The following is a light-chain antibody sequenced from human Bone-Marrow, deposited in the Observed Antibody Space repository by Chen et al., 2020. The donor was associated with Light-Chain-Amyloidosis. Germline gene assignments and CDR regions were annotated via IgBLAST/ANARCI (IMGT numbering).Light chain of an antibody. CDR2: EVT. Sequence: QSALTQPASVPGSPGQSITISCTGTSSDVGGDNHVSWYQQHPDKAPKLMIYEVTKRPSWVPDRFSGSKADNAASLTISGRQTEDEADYCCSSYTITNTHVFGSGTRVTVL. CDR1: SSDVGGDNH. CDR3: SSYTITNTHV. J-gene: IGLJ1*01. V-gene: IGLV2-14*01.